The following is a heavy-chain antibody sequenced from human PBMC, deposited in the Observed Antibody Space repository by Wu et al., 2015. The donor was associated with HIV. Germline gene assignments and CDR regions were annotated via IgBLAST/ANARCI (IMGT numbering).Heavy chain of an antibody. CDR2: INPNSGGT. J-gene: IGHJ4*02. D-gene: IGHD2-15*01. V-gene: IGHV1-2*02. Sequence: QVQLVQSGAEVKKPGASVKVSCKASEYTFTGYYMHWVRQAPGQGLEWMGWINPNSGGTNYAQKFQDRVTMTRDTSISTAYMELSRLKSDDTAVYYCARDRYCTGGNCYPGTFEFWGRGTLVTVPS. CDR1: EYTFTGYY. CDR3: ARDRYCTGGNCYPGTFEF.